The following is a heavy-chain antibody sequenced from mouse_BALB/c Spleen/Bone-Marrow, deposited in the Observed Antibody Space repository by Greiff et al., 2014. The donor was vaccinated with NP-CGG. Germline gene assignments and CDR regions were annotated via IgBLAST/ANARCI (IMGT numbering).Heavy chain of an antibody. J-gene: IGHJ4*01. D-gene: IGHD4-1*01. CDR1: GFNIKDTY. CDR2: IDPANGNT. Sequence: VQLQQSGAELVKPGASVKLSCTASGFNIKDTYMHWVKQRPEQGLEWIGRIDPANGNTKYDPKFQGKATITADTSSNAAYLQLSSLTSEDTAVYYCARWEYYAMDYWGQGTSVTVSS. CDR3: ARWEYYAMDY. V-gene: IGHV14-3*02.